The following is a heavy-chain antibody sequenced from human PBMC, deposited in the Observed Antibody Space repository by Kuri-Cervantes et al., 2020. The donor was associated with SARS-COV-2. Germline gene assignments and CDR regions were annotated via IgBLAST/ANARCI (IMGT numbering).Heavy chain of an antibody. D-gene: IGHD6-13*01. Sequence: SETLSLTCAFYGEAFSGYYWTWIRQSPGKGLEWIGSIYHSGSTYYNPSLKSRVTISVDTSKNQFSLKLSSVTAADTAVYYCARDRSGIAAAGILFNYWGQGTLVTVSS. V-gene: IGHV4-34*01. J-gene: IGHJ4*02. CDR1: GEAFSGYY. CDR3: ARDRSGIAAAGILFNY. CDR2: IYHSGST.